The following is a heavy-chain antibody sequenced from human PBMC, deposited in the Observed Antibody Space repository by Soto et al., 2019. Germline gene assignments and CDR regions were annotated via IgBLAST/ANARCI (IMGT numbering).Heavy chain of an antibody. CDR2: ISAYNGNT. Sequence: ASVKVSCKASGYTFTSYGISWVRQAPGQGLEWMGWISAYNGNTNYAQKLQGRVTMTTDTSTSTAYMELRSLRSDDTAVYYCARDILIAVAGSDYYYYGMDVWGQGTTVTVSS. V-gene: IGHV1-18*04. CDR3: ARDILIAVAGSDYYYYGMDV. J-gene: IGHJ6*02. CDR1: GYTFTSYG. D-gene: IGHD6-19*01.